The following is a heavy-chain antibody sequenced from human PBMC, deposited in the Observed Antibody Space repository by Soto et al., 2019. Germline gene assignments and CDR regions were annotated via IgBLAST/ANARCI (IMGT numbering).Heavy chain of an antibody. J-gene: IGHJ4*02. CDR2: ISGSGGST. CDR1: GFTFSSYA. CDR3: AKISSSWYAGIGIGFDY. V-gene: IGHV3-23*01. D-gene: IGHD6-13*01. Sequence: EVQLLESGGGLVQPGGSLRLSCAASGFTFSSYAMSWVRQAPGKGLEWVSAISGSGGSTYYADSVKGRFTISRDNSKNTLYLQMNSLRAEDTAVYYCAKISSSWYAGIGIGFDYWGQGTLVTVSS.